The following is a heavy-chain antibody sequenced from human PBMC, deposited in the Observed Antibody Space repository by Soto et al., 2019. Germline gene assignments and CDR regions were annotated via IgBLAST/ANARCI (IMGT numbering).Heavy chain of an antibody. Sequence: VMIVQSGTEVKKPGASVMVSCAASEFSLSANSVHWLRQAPGQGLEWMGSIIGDTGRAKYSDHLRGRVTLTRDKTANTAALEVRSLTPEDTAVYYCARGAGTRKDLHYAVDVWGLGTTVIVSS. CDR2: IIGDTGRA. D-gene: IGHD1-1*01. CDR1: EFSLSANS. J-gene: IGHJ6*02. CDR3: ARGAGTRKDLHYAVDV. V-gene: IGHV1-3*01.